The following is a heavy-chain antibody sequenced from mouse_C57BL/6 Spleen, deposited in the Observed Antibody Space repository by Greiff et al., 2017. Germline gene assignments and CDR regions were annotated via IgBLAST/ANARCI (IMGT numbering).Heavy chain of an antibody. Sequence: EVKVVESGGGLVKPGGSLKLSCAASGFTFSDYGMHWVRQAPEKGLEWVAYISSGSSTIYYADTVKGRFTISRDNAKNTLFLQMTSLRSEDTAMYYCARRQSLYAMDYWGQGTSVTVSS. CDR1: GFTFSDYG. D-gene: IGHD6-1*01. CDR3: ARRQSLYAMDY. J-gene: IGHJ4*01. V-gene: IGHV5-17*01. CDR2: ISSGSSTI.